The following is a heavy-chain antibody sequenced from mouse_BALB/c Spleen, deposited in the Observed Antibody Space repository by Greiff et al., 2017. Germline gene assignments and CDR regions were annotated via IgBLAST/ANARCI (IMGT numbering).Heavy chain of an antibody. V-gene: IGHV2-6-7*01. J-gene: IGHJ4*01. CDR3: ARDEGKGGYYYAMDY. Sequence: VKLQESGPGLVAPSQSLSITCTVSGFSLTGYGVNWVRQPPGKGLEWLGMIWGDGSTDYNSALKSRLSISKDNSKSQVFLKMNSLQTDDTARYYCARDEGKGGYYYAMDYWGQGTSVTVSS. CDR2: IWGDGST. D-gene: IGHD1-3*01. CDR1: GFSLTGYG.